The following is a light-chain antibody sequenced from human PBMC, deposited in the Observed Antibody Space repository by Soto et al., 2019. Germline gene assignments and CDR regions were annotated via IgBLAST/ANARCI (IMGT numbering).Light chain of an antibody. CDR3: GTWDSSLSAVV. V-gene: IGLV1-51*01. J-gene: IGLJ2*01. Sequence: QSVLTQPPSVSAAPGQKVTISCSGTSSNIGSNSVSWYQQVPGTAPKGLIYDNTQRPLGIPDRFSGSKSGTSATLGITGLQTGDEADYYCGTWDSSLSAVVFGGGTKLTVL. CDR2: DNT. CDR1: SSNIGSNS.